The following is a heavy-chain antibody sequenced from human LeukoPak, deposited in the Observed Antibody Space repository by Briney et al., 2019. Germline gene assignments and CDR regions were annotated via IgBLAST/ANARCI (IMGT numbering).Heavy chain of an antibody. Sequence: ASVKVSRKASGYTFTSYYMHWVRQAPGQGLEWMGWINPNSGGTNYAQKFQGWVTMTRDTSIRTAYMDLSRLRSDDTAVYYCAREQYYSGSGSYLIDGMDVWGQGTTVTVSS. CDR3: AREQYYSGSGSYLIDGMDV. V-gene: IGHV1-2*04. D-gene: IGHD3-10*01. CDR2: INPNSGGT. CDR1: GYTFTSYY. J-gene: IGHJ6*02.